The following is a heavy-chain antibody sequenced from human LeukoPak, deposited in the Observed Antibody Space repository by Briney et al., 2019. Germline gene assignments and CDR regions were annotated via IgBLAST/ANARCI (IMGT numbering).Heavy chain of an antibody. CDR2: IKYDGSER. CDR1: GFSFSGHW. CDR3: ATRNNLQY. J-gene: IGHJ4*02. V-gene: IGHV3-7*01. Sequence: PGGSLRLSCTVFGFSFSGHWMNWVRQAPGKGLEWVANIKYDGSERGYVDSVEGRFTISRDNSKNSVFLQMNSLRAEDTAVYYCATRNNLQYWGQGTLVTVSS. D-gene: IGHD1/OR15-1a*01.